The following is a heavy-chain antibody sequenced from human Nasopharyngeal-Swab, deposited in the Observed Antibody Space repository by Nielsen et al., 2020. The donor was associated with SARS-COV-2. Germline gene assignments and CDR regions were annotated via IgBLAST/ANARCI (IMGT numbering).Heavy chain of an antibody. Sequence: GESLEISCAASGFTFSSYAMHWVRQAPGKGLEWVAIISYDGRNEDYTDSVKGRFTISRDNSKNTLYLQMSSLRVDDTAVYYCARVDIAAAGTWLFDYWGQGTLVTVSS. V-gene: IGHV3-30*04. CDR1: GFTFSSYA. D-gene: IGHD6-13*01. CDR3: ARVDIAAAGTWLFDY. J-gene: IGHJ4*02. CDR2: ISYDGRNE.